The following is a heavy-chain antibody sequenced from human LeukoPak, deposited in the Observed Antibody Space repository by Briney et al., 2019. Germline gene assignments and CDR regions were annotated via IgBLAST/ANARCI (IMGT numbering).Heavy chain of an antibody. CDR1: GYTFTSYG. Sequence: ASVKVSCKASGYTFTSYGISWVRQAPGQGLEWMGWISGYGNTNYAQELQGRVTMTTDTSASTAYMELRSLRSDDTAVYYCARALFYDSSGYLLDYWGQGTLVTVSS. CDR2: ISGYGNT. CDR3: ARALFYDSSGYLLDY. D-gene: IGHD3-22*01. J-gene: IGHJ4*02. V-gene: IGHV1-18*01.